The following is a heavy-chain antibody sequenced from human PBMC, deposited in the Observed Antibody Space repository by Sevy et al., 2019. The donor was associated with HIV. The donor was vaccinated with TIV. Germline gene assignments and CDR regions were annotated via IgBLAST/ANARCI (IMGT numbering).Heavy chain of an antibody. D-gene: IGHD5-12*01. CDR1: GFTFSSYA. CDR3: TREGGYSDQGMDV. V-gene: IGHV3-48*01. CDR2: ISGSSTTI. Sequence: GESLKISCAASGFTFSSYAMSWVRQAPGKGLEWASYISGSSTTIYYADSVKGRFTISRDNAKNSLYLQMNSLRAEDTAVYYCTREGGYSDQGMDVWGQGTTVTVSS. J-gene: IGHJ6*02.